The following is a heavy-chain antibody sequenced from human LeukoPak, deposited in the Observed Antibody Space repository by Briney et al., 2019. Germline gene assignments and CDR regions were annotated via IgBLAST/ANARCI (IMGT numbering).Heavy chain of an antibody. V-gene: IGHV1-24*01. J-gene: IGHJ4*02. Sequence: ASVKVSCKASGHTLSELPMNWVRQAPGKGLEWMGGFDPENDERLYAQKFRGRLTMTEDTSTDTAYLELSSLRAEDTAVYYCATEVTSIVPDYWGQGTLVTVSS. D-gene: IGHD2-21*01. CDR3: ATEVTSIVPDY. CDR1: GHTLSELP. CDR2: FDPENDER.